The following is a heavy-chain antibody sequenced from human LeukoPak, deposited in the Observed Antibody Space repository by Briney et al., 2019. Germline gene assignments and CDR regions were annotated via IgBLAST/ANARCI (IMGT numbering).Heavy chain of an antibody. CDR3: ARGGRYYDILTGFNGGYYFDY. D-gene: IGHD3-9*01. CDR1: GGSISSYY. CDR2: IYYSGST. Sequence: SETLSVTCTVPGGSISSYYWSWIRHPPGKGLEWSGYIYYSGSTNYNPSLKSTVTIYVATSKNPFSMKMSSVTAADTAVYYCARGGRYYDILTGFNGGYYFDYWGQGTLVTVSS. J-gene: IGHJ4*02. V-gene: IGHV4-59*01.